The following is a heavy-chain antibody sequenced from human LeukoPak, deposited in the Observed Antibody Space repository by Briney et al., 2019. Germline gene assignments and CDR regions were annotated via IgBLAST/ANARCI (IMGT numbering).Heavy chain of an antibody. CDR1: GASISSYY. V-gene: IGHV4-59*06. Sequence: PSETLSLTCTVSGASISSYYWSWIRQHPGKGLEWIGYIYYSGSTYYNPSLKSRVTISVDTSKNQFSLKLSSVTAADTAVYYCARGNGYSGYDGPLGYWGQGTLVTVSS. J-gene: IGHJ4*02. CDR3: ARGNGYSGYDGPLGY. D-gene: IGHD5-12*01. CDR2: IYYSGST.